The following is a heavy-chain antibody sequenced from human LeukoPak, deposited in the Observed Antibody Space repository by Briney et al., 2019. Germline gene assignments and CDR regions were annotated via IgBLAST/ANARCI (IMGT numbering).Heavy chain of an antibody. Sequence: PSETLSLTCAVYGGSFSGYYWSWIHQPPGKGLEWIGEINHSGSTNYNPSLKSRVTISVDTSKNQFSLKLSSVTAADTAVYYCARGLSSGWNKDPEKYFDYWGQGTLVTVSS. V-gene: IGHV4-34*01. CDR3: ARGLSSGWNKDPEKYFDY. D-gene: IGHD6-19*01. J-gene: IGHJ4*02. CDR1: GGSFSGYY. CDR2: INHSGST.